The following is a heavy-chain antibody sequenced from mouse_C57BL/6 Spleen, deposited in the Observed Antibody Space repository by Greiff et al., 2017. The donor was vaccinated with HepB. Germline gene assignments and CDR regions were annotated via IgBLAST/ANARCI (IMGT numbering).Heavy chain of an antibody. CDR3: ARRYYGSSYDYFDV. CDR2: INPSSGYT. J-gene: IGHJ1*03. V-gene: IGHV1-7*01. CDR1: GYTFTSYW. D-gene: IGHD1-1*01. Sequence: VQLQQSGAELAKPGASVKLSCKASGYTFTSYWMHWVKQRPGQGLEWIGYINPSSGYTKYNQKFKYKATLTADKSSSTAYMQLSSLTYEDSAVYYCARRYYGSSYDYFDVWGTGTTVTVSS.